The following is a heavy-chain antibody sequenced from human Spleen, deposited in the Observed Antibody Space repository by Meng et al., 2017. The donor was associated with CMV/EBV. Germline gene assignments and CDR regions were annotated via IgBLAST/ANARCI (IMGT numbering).Heavy chain of an antibody. CDR3: ADWNYSWGFDY. V-gene: IGHV4-39*07. D-gene: IGHD1-7*01. CDR2: IYYSGST. Sequence: GSLRLSCTVSGGSISSSSYYWGWIRQPPGKGLEWIGRIYYSGSTYYNPSLKSRVTISVDTSKNQFSLKLSSVTAADTAVYYCADWNYSWGFDYWGQGTLVTVSS. J-gene: IGHJ4*02. CDR1: GGSISSSSYY.